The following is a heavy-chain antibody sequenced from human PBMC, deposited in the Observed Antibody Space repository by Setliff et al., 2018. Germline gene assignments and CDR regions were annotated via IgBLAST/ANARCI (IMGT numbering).Heavy chain of an antibody. D-gene: IGHD3-10*01. CDR2: IYHSGST. Sequence: SETLSLTCAVSGYSISSGYYWGWIRQPPGKGLEWIGSIYHSGSTYYNPSLKSRVTISVDTSKNQFSLKLSSVTAADTAVYYCASSGSGSYYNLDYWGQGTLVTVSS. J-gene: IGHJ4*02. CDR3: ASSGSGSYYNLDY. V-gene: IGHV4-38-2*01. CDR1: GYSISSGYY.